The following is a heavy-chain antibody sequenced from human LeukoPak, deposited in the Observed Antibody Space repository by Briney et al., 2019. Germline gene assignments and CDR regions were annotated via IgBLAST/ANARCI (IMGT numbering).Heavy chain of an antibody. Sequence: GESLKISCKGSGYSFSSYWIGWVRQMPGKGLEWMGVIYPGDSNIIYSPSFQGQVTISADKSLSTAYLQWSGLKASDTAMYYCARHETGARSGSGFYYYYVDVWGKGTTVTVSS. CDR3: ARHETGARSGSGFYYYYVDV. V-gene: IGHV5-51*01. J-gene: IGHJ6*03. D-gene: IGHD3-10*01. CDR2: IYPGDSNI. CDR1: GYSFSSYW.